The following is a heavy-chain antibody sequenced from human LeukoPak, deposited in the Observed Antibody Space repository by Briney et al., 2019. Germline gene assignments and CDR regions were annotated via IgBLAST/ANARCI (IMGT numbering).Heavy chain of an antibody. J-gene: IGHJ4*02. CDR2: IYSGGST. CDR3: ARAGYSGYDSTAWDY. D-gene: IGHD5-12*01. CDR1: GFTVSSNY. V-gene: IGHV3-66*01. Sequence: PGGSLRLSCAASGFTVSSNYMSWVRQAPGKGLEWVSVIYSGGSTYYADSVKGRFTISRDNSKNTLYLQMNSLRAEDTAVYYCARAGYSGYDSTAWDYWGQETLVTVSS.